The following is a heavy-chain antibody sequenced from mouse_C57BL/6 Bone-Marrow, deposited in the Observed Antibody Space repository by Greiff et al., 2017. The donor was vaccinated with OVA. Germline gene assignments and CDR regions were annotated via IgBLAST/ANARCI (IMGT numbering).Heavy chain of an antibody. CDR3: ARSGNWGYFDV. CDR2: ISDGGSYT. V-gene: IGHV5-4*03. Sequence: DVKLVESGGGLVKPGGSLKLSCAASGFTFSSYAMSWVRQTPEKRLEWVATISDGGSYTYYPDNVKGRFTISRDNAKNNLYLQMSHLKSEDTAMYYCARSGNWGYFDVWGTGTTVTVSS. CDR1: GFTFSSYA. J-gene: IGHJ1*03. D-gene: IGHD4-1*01.